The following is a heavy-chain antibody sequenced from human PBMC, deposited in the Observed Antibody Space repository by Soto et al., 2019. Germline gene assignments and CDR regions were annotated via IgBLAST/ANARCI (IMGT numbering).Heavy chain of an antibody. V-gene: IGHV6-1*01. CDR1: GDSVSSNSAA. J-gene: IGHJ6*02. Sequence: SQTLSLTCVISGDSVSSNSAAWNWIRQSPSRGLEWLGRTYYRSKWYNDYAVSVKSRITINPDTSKNQFSLQLNSVTPEDTAVYYCARDSYCSSTSCYRWDYYGMDVWGQGTTVTVSS. CDR2: TYYRSKWYN. D-gene: IGHD2-2*02. CDR3: ARDSYCSSTSCYRWDYYGMDV.